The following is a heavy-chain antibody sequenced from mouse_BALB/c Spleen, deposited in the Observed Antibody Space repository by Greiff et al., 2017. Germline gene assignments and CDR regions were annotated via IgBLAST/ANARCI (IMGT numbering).Heavy chain of an antibody. CDR2: ISYSSST. CDR1: GDSITSGY. J-gene: IGHJ4*01. D-gene: IGHD1-3*01. Sequence: EVMLMESGPSLVKPSQSLSLTCSVTGDSITSGYWNWIRKFPGNKLEYMGYISYSSSTYYNPSLKSRISITRDTTKNQYYLQLNSVTTEDTATYDSARRDNGAMDYWGQGTSVTGSS. V-gene: IGHV3-8*02. CDR3: ARRDNGAMDY.